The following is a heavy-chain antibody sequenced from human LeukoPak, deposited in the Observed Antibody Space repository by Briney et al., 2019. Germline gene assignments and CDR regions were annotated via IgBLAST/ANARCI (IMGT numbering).Heavy chain of an antibody. CDR1: GFIFSSYG. CDR2: VWYDGSDK. V-gene: IGHV3-33*03. D-gene: IGHD3-10*01. J-gene: IGHJ6*03. CDR3: AKDTGRGYCYMDV. Sequence: GGSLRLSCAASGFIFSSYGMHWVRQAPGKGLEWVALVWYDGSDKRYADSVKGRFTISRDDSKNTLYLQLNSLRAEDTAVYYCAKDTGRGYCYMDVWGKGTTVTVSS.